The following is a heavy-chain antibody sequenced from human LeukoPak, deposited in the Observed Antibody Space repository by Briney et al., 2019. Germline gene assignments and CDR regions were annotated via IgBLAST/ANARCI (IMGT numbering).Heavy chain of an antibody. CDR1: GGSISNYY. CDR2: IYYSGST. CDR3: ARANYYDSSGYYYRASSYYFDY. D-gene: IGHD3-22*01. V-gene: IGHV4-59*01. J-gene: IGHJ4*02. Sequence: SETLSLTCTVSGGSISNYYWSWIRQPPGKGLEWIGYIYYSGSTNYNPSLKSRVTISVDTSKNQFSLKLRSVTAADTAVYYCARANYYDSSGYYYRASSYYFDYWGQGTLVTVSS.